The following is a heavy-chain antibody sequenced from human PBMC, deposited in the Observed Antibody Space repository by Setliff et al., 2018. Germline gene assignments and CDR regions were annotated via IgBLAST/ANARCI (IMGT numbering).Heavy chain of an antibody. D-gene: IGHD1-1*01. CDR2: TNQSGSG. CDR1: GVSIGDTYYY. CDR3: RQAVVGRDVFDI. V-gene: IGHV4-39*07. J-gene: IGHJ3*02. Sequence: SETLSLTCTVSGVSIGDTYYYWSWIRQPPGKGLEWFGETNQSGSGDYNPSLKGRVTISVDTSKKQFSLTLTSVTAADTALYYCRQAVVGRDVFDIWGQGTVVTVSS.